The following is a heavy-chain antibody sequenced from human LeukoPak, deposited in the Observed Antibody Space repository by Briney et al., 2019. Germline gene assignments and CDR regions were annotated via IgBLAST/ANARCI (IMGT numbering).Heavy chain of an antibody. D-gene: IGHD3-22*01. J-gene: IGHJ3*02. CDR1: GFTFSLFA. CDR3: AKDRPNHYETSGPLEGDALDT. Sequence: GGSLRLSCATSGFTFSLFAMHWVRQAPGKGLEWVAIVSNDGNLQKYADSVWGRFTISRDNSENTVYLEMNNLRPEDTALYYCAKDRPNHYETSGPLEGDALDTWGQGTLVIVSS. CDR2: VSNDGNLQ. V-gene: IGHV3-30*18.